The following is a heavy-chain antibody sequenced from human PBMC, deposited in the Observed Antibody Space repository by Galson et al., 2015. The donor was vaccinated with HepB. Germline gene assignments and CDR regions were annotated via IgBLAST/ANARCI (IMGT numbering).Heavy chain of an antibody. CDR2: ISSKTSNYAA. D-gene: IGHD6-13*01. V-gene: IGHV3-73*01. CDR3: VRMGDLSGYSSR. Sequence: SLRLSCAASGINFSCSAIHWVRQASVKGPEWIGRISSKTSNYAALYVQSLKGRLTISRDDSKHMAYLHMRSLKTDDTAVYYCVRMGDLSGYSSRWGQGTLVTVSS. J-gene: IGHJ4*02. CDR1: GINFSCSA.